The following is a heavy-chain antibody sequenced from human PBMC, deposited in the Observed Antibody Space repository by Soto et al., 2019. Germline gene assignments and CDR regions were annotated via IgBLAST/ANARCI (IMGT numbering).Heavy chain of an antibody. CDR1: GYTFTSYG. CDR3: ARVFYDSSGYPYYYYGMDV. J-gene: IGHJ6*02. D-gene: IGHD3-22*01. CDR2: ISAYNGNT. Sequence: ASVKVSCKASGYTFTSYGISWVRQAPGQGLEWMGWISAYNGNTNYAQKLQGRVTMTTDTSTSTAYMELRSLRSDDTAVYYCARVFYDSSGYPYYYYGMDVWGQGTTVTVSS. V-gene: IGHV1-18*01.